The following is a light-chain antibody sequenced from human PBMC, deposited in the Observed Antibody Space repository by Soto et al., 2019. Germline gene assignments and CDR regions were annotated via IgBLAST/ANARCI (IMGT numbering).Light chain of an antibody. Sequence: QSVLTQPPSVSGAPGQRVTISCAGSSSNIGAGYDVNWYQQLPGTGPKFLIFGNNNRPSGVPDRFSGSKSGTSASLAISGLQPEDEADYCCAAWDDSLNEYVFGDGTKLTVL. V-gene: IGLV1-40*01. CDR1: SSNIGAGYD. CDR2: GNN. CDR3: AAWDDSLNEYV. J-gene: IGLJ1*01.